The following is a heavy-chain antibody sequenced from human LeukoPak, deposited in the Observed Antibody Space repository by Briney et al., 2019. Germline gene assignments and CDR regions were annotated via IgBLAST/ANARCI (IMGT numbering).Heavy chain of an antibody. CDR1: GFTFDDYA. CDR2: ISGDGGST. CDR3: AKDQREYSSGWYLWGGHAFDI. Sequence: TGGSLRLSCAASGFTFDDYAMHWVRQAPGKGLEWVSLISGDGGSTYYADSVKGRFTISRDNSKNTLYLQMNSLRAEDTAVYYCAKDQREYSSGWYLWGGHAFDIWGQGTMVTVSS. D-gene: IGHD6-19*01. V-gene: IGHV3-43*02. J-gene: IGHJ3*02.